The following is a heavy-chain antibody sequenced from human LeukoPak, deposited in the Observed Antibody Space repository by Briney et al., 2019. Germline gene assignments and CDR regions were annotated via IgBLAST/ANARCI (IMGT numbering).Heavy chain of an antibody. CDR2: ISYDGSNK. V-gene: IGHV3-30*03. J-gene: IGHJ3*02. CDR3: ARGGGIAFDI. D-gene: IGHD6-13*01. CDR1: GFTFSDAW. Sequence: GGSLRLSCAASGFTFSDAWMNWVRQAPGKGLEWVGVISYDGSNKYYADSVKGRFTISRDNSKNTLYLQMNSLRAEDTAVYYCARGGGIAFDIWGQGTMVTVSS.